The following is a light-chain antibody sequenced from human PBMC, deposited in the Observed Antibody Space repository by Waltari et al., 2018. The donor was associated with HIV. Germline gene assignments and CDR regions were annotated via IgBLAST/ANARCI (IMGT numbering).Light chain of an antibody. Sequence: QSVLTQQPSASGTPGQRVTISCSGSSSNIGNNAVSWYQQFPGTAPKLLIYSNNQRPSGVPYRFSGSKSGTSASLAISGLQSEDEANYYCETLDDNLNGPVFGGGTKLTVL. CDR1: SSNIGNNA. J-gene: IGLJ2*01. V-gene: IGLV1-44*01. CDR2: SNN. CDR3: ETLDDNLNGPV.